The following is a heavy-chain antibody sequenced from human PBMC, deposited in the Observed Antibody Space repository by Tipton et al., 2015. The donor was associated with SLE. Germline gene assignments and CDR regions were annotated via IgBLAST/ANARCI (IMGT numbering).Heavy chain of an antibody. D-gene: IGHD3-9*01. CDR2: ISSGSTYI. CDR1: GFSFSAYS. V-gene: IGHV3-21*06. CDR3: ARDIELVVSVDRGFDFIYFYMDV. Sequence: SLRLSCAASGFSFSAYSMNWVRQAPGQGLEWLSSISSGSTYIYYADSMKDRFTISRDNAKNSLYLQMNSLRADDTAVYYCARDIELVVSVDRGFDFIYFYMDVWGKGTTVTVSS. J-gene: IGHJ6*03.